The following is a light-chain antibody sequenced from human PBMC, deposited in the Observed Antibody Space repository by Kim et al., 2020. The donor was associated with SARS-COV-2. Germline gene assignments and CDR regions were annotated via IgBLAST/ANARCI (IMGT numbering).Light chain of an antibody. J-gene: IGLJ2*01. V-gene: IGLV1-51*01. CDR3: GTWDSSLSAAV. CDR2: DND. Sequence: QSVLTQPPSVSAAPGQKVTISCSGSSSNIGNNYVSWYQQLPGTAPKLLIYDNDKRPSGIPDRFSGSKSGTSATLGITGLQPWDEADYCCGTWDSSLSAAVFGGGTQLTVL. CDR1: SSNIGNNY.